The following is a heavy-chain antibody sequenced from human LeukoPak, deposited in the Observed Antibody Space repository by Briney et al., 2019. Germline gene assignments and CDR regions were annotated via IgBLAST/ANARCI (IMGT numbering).Heavy chain of an antibody. CDR3: ARGGPSILVVVAAQYDAFDI. D-gene: IGHD2-15*01. Sequence: SVKVSCKASGGTFSSYAISWVRQAPGQGLEWMGGIIPIFGTANYALKFQGRVTITADESTSTAYMELSSLRSEDTAVYYCARGGPSILVVVAAQYDAFDIWGQGTMVTVSS. J-gene: IGHJ3*02. CDR2: IIPIFGTA. V-gene: IGHV1-69*13. CDR1: GGTFSSYA.